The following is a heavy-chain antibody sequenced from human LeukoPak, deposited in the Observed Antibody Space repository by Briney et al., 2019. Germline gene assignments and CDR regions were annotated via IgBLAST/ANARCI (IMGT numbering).Heavy chain of an antibody. CDR1: GFTFHTYA. CDR2: VSTTGAST. J-gene: IGHJ4*02. Sequence: GGSLRLSCEASGFTFHTYAMSWVRQAPGKGLEWVSAVSTTGASTYYTDSVKGRFTISRDNSKNTLSLQMDSLRVEDTALYYCAKDWTTVVTPKGYYFDSWGEGTLVTVSS. D-gene: IGHD4-23*01. CDR3: AKDWTTVVTPKGYYFDS. V-gene: IGHV3-23*01.